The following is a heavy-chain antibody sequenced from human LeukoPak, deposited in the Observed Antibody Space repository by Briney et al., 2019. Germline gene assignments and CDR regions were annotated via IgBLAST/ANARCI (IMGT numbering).Heavy chain of an antibody. V-gene: IGHV4-34*01. J-gene: IGHJ6*02. D-gene: IGHD1-26*01. CDR3: ARVRLTAVSRYSGYYYYYGMDV. CDR1: GGSFSGYY. Sequence: SETLSLTCAVYGGSFSGYYWSWIRQPPGKGLEWIGEINHSGSTNYNPSLKSRVTISVDTSKNQFSLKLSSVTAADTAVYYCARVRLTAVSRYSGYYYYYGMDVWGQGTTVTVSS. CDR2: INHSGST.